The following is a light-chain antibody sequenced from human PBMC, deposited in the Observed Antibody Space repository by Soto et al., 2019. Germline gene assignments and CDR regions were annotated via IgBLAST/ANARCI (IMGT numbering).Light chain of an antibody. Sequence: DIQLTQSQSSLSASVGDRVTITCRASQAISLYLAWYQQNPWKVAELPSYATSTLQSRAPSRFSDSESGTDFTVAISGLQPEDGETYYCQKYNHAPTVGGATKVVIK. J-gene: IGKJ4*01. CDR1: QAISLY. CDR3: QKYNHAPT. V-gene: IGKV1-27*01. CDR2: ATS.